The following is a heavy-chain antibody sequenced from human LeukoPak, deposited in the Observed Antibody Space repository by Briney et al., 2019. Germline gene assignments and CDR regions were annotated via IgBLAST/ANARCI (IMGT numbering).Heavy chain of an antibody. CDR2: IKYDGSEK. CDR1: GFTFSNYW. CDR3: ARGPSGYHNT. D-gene: IGHD5-12*01. Sequence: GGSLRLSCAASGFTFSNYWMSWVRQAPGKGLEWVANIKYDGSEKYYVDSVRGRFTISRDNAKNSLFLQMNSLRAEDTAVYYCARGPSGYHNTGGQGTLVTVSS. V-gene: IGHV3-7*01. J-gene: IGHJ4*02.